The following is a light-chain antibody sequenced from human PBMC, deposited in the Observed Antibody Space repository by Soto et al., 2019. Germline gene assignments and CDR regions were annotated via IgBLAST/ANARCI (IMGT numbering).Light chain of an antibody. CDR3: QHYGNSPPKYT. Sequence: EIVFTQSPGTLSLSPGERATLACRASQSVSSSSLAWYQHKPGQAPRLLIYDAFSRATDIPDRFSGSGSGTDFTLTISRLEPEDFAVYYCQHYGNSPPKYTFGQGTKLEI. J-gene: IGKJ2*01. V-gene: IGKV3-20*01. CDR2: DAF. CDR1: QSVSSSS.